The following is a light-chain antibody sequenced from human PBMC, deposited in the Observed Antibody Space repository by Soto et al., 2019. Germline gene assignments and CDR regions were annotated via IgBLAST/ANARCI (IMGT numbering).Light chain of an antibody. Sequence: DIQMNQSPSTLSASVGDRVTITCRASQSISSWLAWYQQKPGKAPKLLIYDASSLESGVPSRFSGSGSGTEFTLTISSLQPDDFATYYCQQYNSYSPPLTFGGGTKVEIK. V-gene: IGKV1-5*01. CDR2: DAS. J-gene: IGKJ4*01. CDR3: QQYNSYSPPLT. CDR1: QSISSW.